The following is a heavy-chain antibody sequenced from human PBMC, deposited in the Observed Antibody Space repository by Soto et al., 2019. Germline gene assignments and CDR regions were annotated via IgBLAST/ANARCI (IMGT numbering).Heavy chain of an antibody. CDR1: GVSFSSHY. D-gene: IGHD3-22*01. J-gene: IGHJ4*02. CDR2: IYYTGST. CDR3: ARVPTYYDSSGYPDY. Sequence: PSETLSLTCTVSGVSFSSHYWSWIRQPPGKGLEWIGYIYYTGSTNYSPSLKSRVTISGDASKNQFSLRLISVTAADTAVYYCARVPTYYDSSGYPDYWGQGTLVTVSS. V-gene: IGHV4-59*11.